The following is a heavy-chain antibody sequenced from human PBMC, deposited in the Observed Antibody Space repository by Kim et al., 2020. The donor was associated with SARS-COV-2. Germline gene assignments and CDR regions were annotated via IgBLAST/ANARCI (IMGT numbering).Heavy chain of an antibody. CDR1: GFTFSSYS. V-gene: IGHV3-21*01. CDR2: ISSSSSYI. D-gene: IGHD2-21*01. Sequence: GGSLRLSCAASGFTFSSYSMNWVRQAPGKGLEWVSSISSSSSYIYYADSVKGRFTISRDNAKNSLYLQMNSLRAEDTAVYYCAATSGGRHIVVVFDYWGQGTLVTVAA. CDR3: AATSGGRHIVVVFDY. J-gene: IGHJ4*02.